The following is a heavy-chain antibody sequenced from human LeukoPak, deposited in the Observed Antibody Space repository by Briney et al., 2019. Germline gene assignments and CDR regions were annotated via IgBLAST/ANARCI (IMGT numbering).Heavy chain of an antibody. D-gene: IGHD1-1*01. Sequence: QAGGSLRLPCAASGFTFSNYWIHWVSQAPGKGLVCVSRINSDGSSTTYADSVKGRFTISRDNAKNTLYLQMNSLRVDDTAVYYCARGNSGFDYWGQGTLVTVSS. V-gene: IGHV3-74*01. CDR3: ARGNSGFDY. CDR2: INSDGSST. CDR1: GFTFSNYW. J-gene: IGHJ4*02.